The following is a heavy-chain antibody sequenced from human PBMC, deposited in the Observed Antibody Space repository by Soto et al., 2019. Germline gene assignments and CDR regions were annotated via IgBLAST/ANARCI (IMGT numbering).Heavy chain of an antibody. CDR2: ISAYNGNT. CDR3: ARDSGSGSYYKMVPHYPSSLDY. Sequence: GASVKVSCKASGYTFTSYGISWVRQAPGQGLEWMGWISAYNGNTNYAQKLQGRVTMTTDTSTSTAYMELRSLRSDDTAVYYCARDSGSGSYYKMVPHYPSSLDYWGQGTLVTVSS. D-gene: IGHD3-10*01. V-gene: IGHV1-18*01. J-gene: IGHJ4*02. CDR1: GYTFTSYG.